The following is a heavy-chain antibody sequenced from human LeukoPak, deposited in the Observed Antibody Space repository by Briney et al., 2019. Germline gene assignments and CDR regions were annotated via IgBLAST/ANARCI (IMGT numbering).Heavy chain of an antibody. CDR2: VYSGGSP. CDR3: ARVSSGWYGDFDY. V-gene: IGHV3-53*01. J-gene: IGHJ4*02. Sequence: GGSLRLSCAASGFTVSSNYMSWVRQAPGKGLEGVSVVYSGGSPYYADSVKGRFNISRDNSKDALYLQMNSLRAEDTGVYYCARVSSGWYGDFDYWGQGTLVTVSS. D-gene: IGHD6-19*01. CDR1: GFTVSSNY.